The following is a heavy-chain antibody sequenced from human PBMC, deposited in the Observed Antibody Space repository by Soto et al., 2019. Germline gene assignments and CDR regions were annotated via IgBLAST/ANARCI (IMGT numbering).Heavy chain of an antibody. CDR2: INPNSGGT. J-gene: IGHJ6*02. D-gene: IGHD2-2*01. V-gene: IGHV1-2*04. CDR3: AREGCSSTSCYAGTYYYYGMDV. CDR1: GYTFTGYY. Sequence: QVQLVQSRAEVKKPGASVKVSCKASGYTFTGYYMHWVRQAPGQGLEWMGWINPNSGGTNYAQKFQGWVTMTRDTSISTAYMELSRLRSDDTAVYYCAREGCSSTSCYAGTYYYYGMDVWGQGTTVTVSS.